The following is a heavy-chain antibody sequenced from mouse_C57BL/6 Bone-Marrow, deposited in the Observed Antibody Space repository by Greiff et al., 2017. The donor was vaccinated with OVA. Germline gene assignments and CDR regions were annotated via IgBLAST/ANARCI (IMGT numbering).Heavy chain of an antibody. CDR3: AKPYDYDGDYYAMDY. Sequence: EVQLQQSGPVLVKPGASVKMSCKASGYTFTDYYMNWVKQSHGKSLEWIGVINPYNGGTSYNQKFKGKATLTVDKSSSTAYMELNSLTSEDSAVYYCAKPYDYDGDYYAMDYWGQGTSVTVSS. D-gene: IGHD2-4*01. J-gene: IGHJ4*01. V-gene: IGHV1-19*01. CDR1: GYTFTDYY. CDR2: INPYNGGT.